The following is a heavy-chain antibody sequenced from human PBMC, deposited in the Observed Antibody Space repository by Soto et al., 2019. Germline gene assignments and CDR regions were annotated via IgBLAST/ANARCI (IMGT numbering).Heavy chain of an antibody. CDR2: IIPIFGTA. V-gene: IGHV1-69*12. CDR3: ARMGLELREGWFDP. CDR1: GGTFSSYA. Sequence: QVQLVQSGAEVKKPGSSVKVSCKASGGTFSSYAISWVXXXXXXXXXWMGGIIPIFGTANYAQKFQGRVTITADESTSTAYMELSSLRSEDTAVYYCARMGLELREGWFDPWGQGTLVTVSS. D-gene: IGHD1-7*01. J-gene: IGHJ5*02.